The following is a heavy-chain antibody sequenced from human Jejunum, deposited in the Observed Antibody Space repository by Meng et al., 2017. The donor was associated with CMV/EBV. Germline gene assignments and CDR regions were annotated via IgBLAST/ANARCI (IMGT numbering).Heavy chain of an antibody. Sequence: GFTFSSNAMHWVSQAPGKGLEWVAVTSYDGNSQYYTDSVKGRFTISRDNSDNMLYLQMNSLRADDTAVYYCARDGGGFNSSPFDYWGQGTLVTVSS. V-gene: IGHV3-30*04. CDR1: GFTFSSNA. CDR2: TSYDGNSQ. J-gene: IGHJ4*02. CDR3: ARDGGGFNSSPFDY. D-gene: IGHD3-16*01.